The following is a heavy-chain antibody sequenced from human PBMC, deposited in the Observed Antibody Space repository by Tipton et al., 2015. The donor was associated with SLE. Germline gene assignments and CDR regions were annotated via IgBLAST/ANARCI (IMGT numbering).Heavy chain of an antibody. CDR1: GFTFDDYT. D-gene: IGHD3-16*01. CDR3: ARDAYTTSSFDY. V-gene: IGHV3-21*03. CDR2: ISSSSTYI. J-gene: IGHJ4*02. Sequence: LRLSCAASGFTFDDYTMHWVRQAPGKGLEWVSSISSSSTYIYYADSVKGRFTISRDNAKNSLYLQMNSLRAEDTAIYYCARDAYTTSSFDYWGQGTLVTVSS.